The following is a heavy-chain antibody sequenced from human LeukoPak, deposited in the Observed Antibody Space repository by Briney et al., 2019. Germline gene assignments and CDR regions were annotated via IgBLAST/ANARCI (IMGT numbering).Heavy chain of an antibody. D-gene: IGHD3-10*01. J-gene: IGHJ6*02. CDR3: AKGEGSGIHYYSMDV. V-gene: IGHV3-53*01. CDR2: IYSGGST. CDR1: GFTVSSNY. Sequence: PGGSLRLSCAASGFTVSSNYMSWVRQAPGKGLEWVSVIYSGGSTYYADSVKGRFTISRDNSKNTLYLQMNSLRAEDTAVYYCAKGEGSGIHYYSMDVWGQGTTVTVSS.